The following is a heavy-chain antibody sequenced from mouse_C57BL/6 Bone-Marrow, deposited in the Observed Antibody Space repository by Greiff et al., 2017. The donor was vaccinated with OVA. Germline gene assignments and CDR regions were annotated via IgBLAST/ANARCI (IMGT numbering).Heavy chain of an antibody. Sequence: VQLQQSGPELVKPGDSVKISCKASGYSFTGYFMNWVMQSHGKSLEWIGRINPYNGDTFYNQKLKGKATLTVDKSSSTAHMELRSLTSEDSAVYYCARRYYYGSRGAMDYWGQGTSVTVSS. CDR2: INPYNGDT. J-gene: IGHJ4*01. CDR1: GYSFTGYF. CDR3: ARRYYYGSRGAMDY. V-gene: IGHV1-20*01. D-gene: IGHD1-1*01.